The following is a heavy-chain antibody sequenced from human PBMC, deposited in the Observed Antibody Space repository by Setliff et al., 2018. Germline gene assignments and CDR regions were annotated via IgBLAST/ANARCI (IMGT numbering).Heavy chain of an antibody. Sequence: PSETLSLTCTVSGDPMSSRRYYWAWIRQPAGKRLEWIGQIYTSWSTNYNPSLKSRVTISLDTSNNQFSLSLSYVTAADTAVYYCARMGGFQYMDVWGKGTTVTVSS. CDR1: GDPMSSRRYY. V-gene: IGHV4-61*09. D-gene: IGHD3-3*01. CDR3: ARMGGFQYMDV. J-gene: IGHJ6*03. CDR2: IYTSWST.